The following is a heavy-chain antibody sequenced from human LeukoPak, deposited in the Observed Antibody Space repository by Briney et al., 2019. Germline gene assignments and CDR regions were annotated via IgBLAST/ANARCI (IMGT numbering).Heavy chain of an antibody. D-gene: IGHD3-10*01. V-gene: IGHV3-48*04. Sequence: PGGSLRLSCAASGFTVSSNYMSWVRQAPGKGLEWVSYISSSSSTIYYADSVKGRFTISRDNAKNSLYLQMNSLRAEDTAVYYCARKGLLWFGELLFPYYFDYWGQGTLVTVPS. CDR2: ISSSSSTI. J-gene: IGHJ4*02. CDR1: GFTVSSNY. CDR3: ARKGLLWFGELLFPYYFDY.